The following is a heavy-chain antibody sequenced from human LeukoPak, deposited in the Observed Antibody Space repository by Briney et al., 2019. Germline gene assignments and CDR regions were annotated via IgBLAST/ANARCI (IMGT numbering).Heavy chain of an antibody. V-gene: IGHV1-18*01. J-gene: IGHJ4*02. CDR1: GYTFTSYG. D-gene: IGHD6-13*01. CDR3: ARDLSSSWYGGDYFDY. Sequence: ASVKVSCKASGYTFTSYGISWVRQAPGQGLEWMGWISAYNGNTNYAQKLQGRVTMTTDTSTSTAYMELRSLRSDDTAVYYCARDLSSSWYGGDYFDYWGQGTLVTVSS. CDR2: ISAYNGNT.